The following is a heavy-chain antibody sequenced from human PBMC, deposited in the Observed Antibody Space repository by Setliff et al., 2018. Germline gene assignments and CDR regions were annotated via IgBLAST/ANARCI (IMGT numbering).Heavy chain of an antibody. CDR3: ARQMSPPGMARARGFNWFDP. Sequence: SETLSLTCTVSGGSVSSGYDNWNWLRQPAGKGLEWIGHINRRGSTNFSPSLKSRVTISLDTSKNQFSLNLTSVTAADTSVYYCARQMSPPGMARARGFNWFDPWGQGTLVTVSS. J-gene: IGHJ5*02. V-gene: IGHV4-61*09. D-gene: IGHD3-10*01. CDR1: GGSVSSGYDN. CDR2: INRRGST.